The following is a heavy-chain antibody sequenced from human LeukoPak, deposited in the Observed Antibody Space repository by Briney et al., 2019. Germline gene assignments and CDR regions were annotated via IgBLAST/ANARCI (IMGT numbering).Heavy chain of an antibody. CDR2: IKSKTDGGTT. J-gene: IGHJ4*02. CDR1: GFTFSNAW. Sequence: GGSLRLSCAASGFTFSNAWMSWVRQAPGKGLEWFGRIKSKTDGGTTDYAAPVKGRFTISRDDSKNTLYLQMNSLKTEDTAVYYCTTDRHIYYYDSSGQSFDYWGQGTLVTVSS. CDR3: TTDRHIYYYDSSGQSFDY. D-gene: IGHD3-22*01. V-gene: IGHV3-15*01.